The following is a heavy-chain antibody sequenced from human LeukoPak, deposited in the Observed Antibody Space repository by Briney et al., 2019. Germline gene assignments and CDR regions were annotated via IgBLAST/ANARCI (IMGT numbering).Heavy chain of an antibody. V-gene: IGHV1-69*13. CDR3: ARGVTLGDYYFDY. D-gene: IGHD3-16*01. J-gene: IGHJ4*02. Sequence: GASVKVSCKASGGTFSSYAISWVRQAPGQGLEWMGGIIPIFGTANYAQKFQGRVTITADESTSTAYMELSSLRSEDTAVYYCARGVTLGDYYFDYWGQGTLVTVSS. CDR1: GGTFSSYA. CDR2: IIPIFGTA.